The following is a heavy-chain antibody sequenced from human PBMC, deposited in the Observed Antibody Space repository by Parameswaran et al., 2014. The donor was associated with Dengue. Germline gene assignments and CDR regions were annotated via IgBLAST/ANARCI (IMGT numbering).Heavy chain of an antibody. Sequence: WVRQAPGQGLEWMGLVDPEDGETIYAEKFQGRVTITADTSTDTAYMELSSLRSEDTAVYYCATEPKITIFGVVNRGPYYYYGMDVWGQGTTVTVSS. V-gene: IGHV1-69-2*01. CDR2: VDPEDGET. J-gene: IGHJ6*02. CDR3: ATEPKITIFGVVNRGPYYYYGMDV. D-gene: IGHD3-3*01.